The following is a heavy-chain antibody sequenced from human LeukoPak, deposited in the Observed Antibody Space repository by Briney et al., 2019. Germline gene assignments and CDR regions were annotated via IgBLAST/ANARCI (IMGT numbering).Heavy chain of an antibody. CDR2: IIPIFGTA. J-gene: IGHJ2*01. V-gene: IGHV1-69*13. D-gene: IGHD6-13*01. CDR3: ARDTYSSSWFGYFDL. CDR1: GGTFSSYA. Sequence: ASVKVSCKASGGTFSSYAISWVRQAPGQGLEWMGGIIPIFGTANYAQKFQGRVTITADESTSTAYMELSSLRSEDTAVYYCARDTYSSSWFGYFDLWGRGTLVTASS.